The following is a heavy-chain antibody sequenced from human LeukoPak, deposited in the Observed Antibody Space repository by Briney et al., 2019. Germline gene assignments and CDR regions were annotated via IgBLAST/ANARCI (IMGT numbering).Heavy chain of an antibody. D-gene: IGHD4-17*01. CDR2: TNHSGST. J-gene: IGHJ4*02. Sequence: SETLSLTCAVYGGSFSGYYWSWIRQPPGKGLEWIGETNHSGSTNYNPSLKSRVTISVDTSKNQFSLKLSSVTAANTAVYYCARGGGLRYFDYWGQGTLVTVSS. CDR1: GGSFSGYY. CDR3: ARGGGLRYFDY. V-gene: IGHV4-34*01.